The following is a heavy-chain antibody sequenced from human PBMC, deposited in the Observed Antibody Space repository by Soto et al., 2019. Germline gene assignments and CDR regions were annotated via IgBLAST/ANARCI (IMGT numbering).Heavy chain of an antibody. J-gene: IGHJ4*02. CDR3: ATRQRVDTTLGYYLDY. CDR2: ISWNSGSI. CDR1: GFTFDDYA. D-gene: IGHD5-18*01. V-gene: IGHV3-9*01. Sequence: GGSLRLSCAASGFTFDDYAMHWVRQAPGKGLEWVSGISWNSGSIGYADSVKGRFTISRDNAKNSLYLQMNSLRAEDTALYYCATRQRVDTTLGYYLDYWGQGSLVTVSS.